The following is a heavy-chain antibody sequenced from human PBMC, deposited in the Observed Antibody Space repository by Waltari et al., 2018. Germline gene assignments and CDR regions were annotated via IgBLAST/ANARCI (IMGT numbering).Heavy chain of an antibody. CDR2: ISSSGSTI. CDR3: AGSSGWFDY. D-gene: IGHD6-19*01. V-gene: IGHV3-48*03. Sequence: EVQLVESGGGLVQPGGSLRLSCAASGFTFSSYEMNWVRQAPGKGLEWVSYISSSGSTIYYTDSVKGRFTISRDNANNSLYLQMNSLRAEDTAVYYCAGSSGWFDYWGQGTLVTVSS. J-gene: IGHJ4*02. CDR1: GFTFSSYE.